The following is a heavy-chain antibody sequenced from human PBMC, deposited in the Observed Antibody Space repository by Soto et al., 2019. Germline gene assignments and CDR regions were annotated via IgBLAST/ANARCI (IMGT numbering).Heavy chain of an antibody. J-gene: IGHJ4*02. CDR3: ARVGPAHYYDSSGYYSPLDY. D-gene: IGHD3-22*01. CDR2: IIPMFGTA. V-gene: IGHV1-69*01. CDR1: GDTFSSYA. Sequence: QVQLVQSGAEVKKPGSSVKVSCKASGDTFSSYAINWVRQAPGQGLEWMGGIIPMFGTANYAQKFKGRVTITAGESTSTVYMELSSLRSGDTAVYYCARVGPAHYYDSSGYYSPLDYWGQGTLVTVSS.